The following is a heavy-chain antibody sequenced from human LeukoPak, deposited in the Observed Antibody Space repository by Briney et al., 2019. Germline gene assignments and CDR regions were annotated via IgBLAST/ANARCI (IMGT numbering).Heavy chain of an antibody. CDR1: GGTFRSSA. CDR2: IIPILGIA. J-gene: IGHJ6*04. D-gene: IGHD3-10*01. V-gene: IGHV1-69*04. CDR3: ASAPTRITMVRGLIPAYYYGMDV. Sequence: SVNVSFKASGGTFRSSAINWVRQAPGQGLDWMGRIIPILGIANYAHKFHGRVTITADKSTSTAYMELSSLRSEDTALYYCASAPTRITMVRGLIPAYYYGMDVWGEGTTVTVSS.